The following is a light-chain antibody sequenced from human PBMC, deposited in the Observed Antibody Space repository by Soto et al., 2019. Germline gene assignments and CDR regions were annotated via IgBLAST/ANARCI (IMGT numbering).Light chain of an antibody. CDR3: QQYFNTMYT. CDR2: WAS. CDR1: QSVLFSSNNKNY. J-gene: IGKJ5*01. V-gene: IGKV4-1*01. Sequence: DIVMTQSPDSLAVSLGERATINCKSSQSVLFSSNNKNYLAWYQQKPGQPPKQLIYWASTRESGVPDRFSGSGSGTDFTLTISSVQAEDVAVYYCQQYFNTMYTFGQGTRLESK.